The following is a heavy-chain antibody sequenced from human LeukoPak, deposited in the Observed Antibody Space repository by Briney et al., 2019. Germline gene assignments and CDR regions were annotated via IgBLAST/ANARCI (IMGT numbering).Heavy chain of an antibody. J-gene: IGHJ5*02. D-gene: IGHD3-3*01. CDR2: ISGSGGST. CDR3: ATTEEYYDFWSGYYRRWFDP. Sequence: PGGSLRLSCAASGFTFSSYAMSWVRQAPGKGLEWVSAISGSGGSTYYADSVKGRFTISRDNSKNTLYLQMNSLRAEDTAVYYCATTEEYYDFWSGYYRRWFDPWGQGTLVTVSS. CDR1: GFTFSSYA. V-gene: IGHV3-23*01.